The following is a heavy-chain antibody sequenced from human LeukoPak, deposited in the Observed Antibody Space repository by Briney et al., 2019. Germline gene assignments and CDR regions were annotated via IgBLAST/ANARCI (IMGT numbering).Heavy chain of an antibody. J-gene: IGHJ5*02. D-gene: IGHD2-15*01. CDR2: INPNSGVT. CDR3: ASGVAPAGRRLDP. CDR1: GYSFTGYY. Sequence: ASLKVSCKTSGYSFTGYYIHWVRQAPGQGVEWLGWINPNSGVTNYAQIFQDSVSMTSDTCINTDYMELRNLRLHDTAVYYCASGVAPAGRRLDPWGQGTLITVSS. V-gene: IGHV1-2*02.